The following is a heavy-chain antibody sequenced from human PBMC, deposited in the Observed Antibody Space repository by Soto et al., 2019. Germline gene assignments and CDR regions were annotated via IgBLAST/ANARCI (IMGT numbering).Heavy chain of an antibody. Sequence: QVQLVESGGGVVQPGTSLRLSCVGSGFTFRSYVIHWVRQAPGKGLEWVALTSYDGSNKYYDDSVKGRFTISRDNSRNTVDLQTYHLRLEDTALYYCARWGTTGGLDVWGQGTLVSVSS. CDR3: ARWGTTGGLDV. V-gene: IGHV3-30*19. CDR2: TSYDGSNK. J-gene: IGHJ4*02. D-gene: IGHD3-16*01. CDR1: GFTFRSYV.